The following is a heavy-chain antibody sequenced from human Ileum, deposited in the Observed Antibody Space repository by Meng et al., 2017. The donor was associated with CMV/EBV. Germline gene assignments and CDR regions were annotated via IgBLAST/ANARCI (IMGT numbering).Heavy chain of an antibody. CDR2: IYHSGST. V-gene: IGHV4-4*02. D-gene: IGHD6-13*01. J-gene: IGHJ5*02. CDR3: AHINLYSSSWYFELGNWFDP. Sequence: SSNWWSWVRQPPGKGLEWIGEIYHSGSTNYNPSLKSRVTISVDKSKNQFSLKLSSVTAADTAVYYCAHINLYSSSWYFELGNWFDPWGQGTLVTVSS. CDR1: SSNW.